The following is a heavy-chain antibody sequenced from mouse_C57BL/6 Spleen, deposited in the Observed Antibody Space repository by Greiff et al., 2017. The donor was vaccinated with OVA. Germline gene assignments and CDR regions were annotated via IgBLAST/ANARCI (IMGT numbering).Heavy chain of an antibody. CDR1: GYTFTSYW. CDR2: IDPSDSYT. CDR3: ARYHYYGSSWYFDV. Sequence: QVQLKQPGAELVRPGTSVKLSCKASGYTFTSYWMHWVKQRPGQGLEWIGVIDPSDSYTNYNQKFKGKATLTVDTSSSTAYMQLSSLTSEDSAVYYCARYHYYGSSWYFDVWGTGTTVTVSS. D-gene: IGHD1-1*01. V-gene: IGHV1-59*01. J-gene: IGHJ1*03.